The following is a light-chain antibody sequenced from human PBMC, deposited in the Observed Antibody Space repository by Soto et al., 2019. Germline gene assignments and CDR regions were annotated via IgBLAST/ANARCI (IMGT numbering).Light chain of an antibody. J-gene: IGKJ4*01. CDR2: DAS. CDR1: QSISRS. V-gene: IGKV3-11*01. Sequence: EIVMTLSPGTLSFLPGAIATISCRASQSISRSLAWYQQKPGQAPRLLISDASTRATGIPARFSGSGSGTDFTLTISSLEPEDFGVYYCQQRSNWPPVTFGGGTKVDI. CDR3: QQRSNWPPVT.